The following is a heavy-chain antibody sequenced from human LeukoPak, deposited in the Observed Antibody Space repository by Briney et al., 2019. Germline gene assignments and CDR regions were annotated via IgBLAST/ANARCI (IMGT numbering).Heavy chain of an antibody. V-gene: IGHV4-30-4*01. CDR1: GGSITSGNNY. CDR2: IYSGGRT. Sequence: SETLSLTCTVSGGSITSGNNYWNWIRQSPGKGLEWIGFIYSGGRTSYNPFLRSRVVISADASKNQISLRVESMTAADTAVYYCVKAPTVAGSYGWFDPWGQGTLVTVSS. CDR3: VKAPTVAGSYGWFDP. D-gene: IGHD5-18*01. J-gene: IGHJ5*02.